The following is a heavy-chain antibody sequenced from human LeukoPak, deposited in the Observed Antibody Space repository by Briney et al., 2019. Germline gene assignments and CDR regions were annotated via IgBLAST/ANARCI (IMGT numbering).Heavy chain of an antibody. J-gene: IGHJ5*01. CDR3: ARVPPPTYYYGSSGYDDS. CDR1: GGTFSSYA. V-gene: IGHV1-69*13. D-gene: IGHD3-22*01. Sequence: ASVKVSCKASGGTFSSYAITWVRQAPGHGLEWMGGIIPIFGTANYAQKFQGRVTITADESTSTAHMELSSLRSEDTAVYYCARVPPPTYYYGSSGYDDSWGQGTLVTVSS. CDR2: IIPIFGTA.